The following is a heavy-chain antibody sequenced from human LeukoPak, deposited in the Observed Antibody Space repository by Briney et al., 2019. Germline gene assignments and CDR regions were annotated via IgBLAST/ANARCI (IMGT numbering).Heavy chain of an antibody. V-gene: IGHV4-59*08. J-gene: IGHJ4*02. CDR2: IYYTGST. CDR3: ARADRHAVDF. D-gene: IGHD3-22*01. CDR1: GGSISGYY. Sequence: SETLSLTCTVSGGSISGYYWSWIRQPPGKGLEWVGSIYYTGSTDYSPSLKSRVSVSLDTSKKQFSLRLSSVTAADTAVYYCARADRHAVDFWGQGTLVTVSS.